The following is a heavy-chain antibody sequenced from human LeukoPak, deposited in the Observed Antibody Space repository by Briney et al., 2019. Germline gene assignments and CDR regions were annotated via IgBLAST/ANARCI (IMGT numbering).Heavy chain of an antibody. CDR1: GYTFTSYY. D-gene: IGHD3-22*01. V-gene: IGHV1-46*01. Sequence: WASVKVSCKASGYTFTSYYMHWVRQAPGQGLEWMGIINPSGGSTSYAQKFQGRVTMTRDTSTSTVYMELSSLRSEDTAVYYRARGPSRHYYDSSGRENFDYWGQGTLVTVSS. CDR3: ARGPSRHYYDSSGRENFDY. J-gene: IGHJ4*02. CDR2: INPSGGST.